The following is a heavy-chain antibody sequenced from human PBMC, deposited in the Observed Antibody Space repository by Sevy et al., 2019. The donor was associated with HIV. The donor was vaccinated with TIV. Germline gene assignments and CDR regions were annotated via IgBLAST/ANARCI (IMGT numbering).Heavy chain of an antibody. V-gene: IGHV4-34*01. CDR1: YGSFSGYY. Sequence: SETLSLTCAVHYGSFSGYYWNWIRQVPGKGLEWIGEINESGVTYYNPSLKSRVTISVDTSKKQVSLKLKSVTAVDSAVYFSARSPPVVVVPGAPSWFDPWGQGTLVTVSS. D-gene: IGHD2-2*01. CDR2: INESGVT. J-gene: IGHJ5*02. CDR3: ARSPPVVVVPGAPSWFDP.